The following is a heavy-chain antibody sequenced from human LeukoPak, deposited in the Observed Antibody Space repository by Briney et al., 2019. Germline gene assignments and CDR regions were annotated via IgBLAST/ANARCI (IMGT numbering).Heavy chain of an antibody. CDR2: ISAYNGNT. CDR1: GYTFTSYG. V-gene: IGHV1-18*01. J-gene: IGHJ4*02. Sequence: ASVKVSCKASGYTFTSYGISWVRQAPGQGLEWMGWISAYNGNTNYAQKLQGRVTMTTDTSTSTAYMELRSLRSDDTAVYYCARDQYCSGGSCYGREGDFDYWGQGTLVTVSP. D-gene: IGHD2-15*01. CDR3: ARDQYCSGGSCYGREGDFDY.